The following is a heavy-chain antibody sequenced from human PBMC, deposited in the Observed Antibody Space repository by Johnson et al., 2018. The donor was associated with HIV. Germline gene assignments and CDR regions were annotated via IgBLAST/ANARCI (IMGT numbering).Heavy chain of an antibody. CDR1: GFTFSSYG. CDR2: IWYDGSNN. Sequence: QVQLVESGGGVVQPGRSLRLSCAASGFTFSSYGMHWVRQAPGQGLEWVSVIWYDGSNNYYADSVKGRFTISRDYSKNTLYLQMNRLSAEDTAVYYGAKEGYYYPDPAHGNRAVAFDIWGQGTMVTVSS. J-gene: IGHJ3*02. CDR3: AKEGYYYPDPAHGNRAVAFDI. V-gene: IGHV3-33*06. D-gene: IGHD3-10*01.